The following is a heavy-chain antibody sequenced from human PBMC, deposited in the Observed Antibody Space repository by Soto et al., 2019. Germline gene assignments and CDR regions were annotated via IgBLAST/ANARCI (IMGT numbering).Heavy chain of an antibody. CDR3: VHSRCGGDCLQSYSSHYYYGMDV. CDR1: GFSLNTGGLG. Sequence: SGPTLVNPTQTRTLTCTFSGFSLNTGGLGVGWIRQPPGKALEWLALIYWDNDKRYSPSLMSRLTITKDTSKNQVVLTMTNMDPVDAATYYCVHSRCGGDCLQSYSSHYYYGMDVWGQGT. D-gene: IGHD2-21*02. J-gene: IGHJ6*02. CDR2: IYWDNDK. V-gene: IGHV2-5*02.